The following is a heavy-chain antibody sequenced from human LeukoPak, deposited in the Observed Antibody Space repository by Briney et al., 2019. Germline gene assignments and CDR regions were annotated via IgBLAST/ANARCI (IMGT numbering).Heavy chain of an antibody. D-gene: IGHD1-26*01. CDR3: ARVMGATGYYYYGMDV. J-gene: IGHJ6*02. CDR1: GGTFSSYA. V-gene: IGHV1-69*01. Sequence: SVKVSCKASGGTFSSYAISWVRQAPGQGLEWMGGIIPIFGTANYAQKFQGRVTITADESTSTAYMELSSLRSEDTAVYYCARVMGATGYYYYGMDVWGQGTTVTVSS. CDR2: IIPIFGTA.